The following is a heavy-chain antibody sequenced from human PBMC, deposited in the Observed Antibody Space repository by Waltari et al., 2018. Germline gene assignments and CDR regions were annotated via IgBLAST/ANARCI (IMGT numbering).Heavy chain of an antibody. CDR3: AREPVGATTLPNYFDY. V-gene: IGHV3-7*01. Sequence: EVQLVESGGGLVQPGGSLRLSCAASGFTFSRYWTSWVRQAPGKGLEWVANIKQDGSEKYYVDSVKGRFTISRDNAKNSLYLQMNSLRAEDTAVYYCAREPVGATTLPNYFDYWGQGTLVTVSS. CDR1: GFTFSRYW. D-gene: IGHD1-26*01. J-gene: IGHJ4*02. CDR2: IKQDGSEK.